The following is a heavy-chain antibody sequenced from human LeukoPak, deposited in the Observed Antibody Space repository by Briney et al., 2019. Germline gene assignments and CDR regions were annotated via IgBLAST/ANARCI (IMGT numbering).Heavy chain of an antibody. D-gene: IGHD3-10*01. CDR1: GGSFSGYY. CDR3: ARHLKRNYYGSGSYYNNWFDP. J-gene: IGHJ5*02. CDR2: INHSGST. Sequence: SETLSLTCAVYGGSFSGYYWSWIRQPSGKGLEWIGEINHSGSTNYNPSLKSRVTISVDTSKNQFSLKLSSVTAADTAVYYCARHLKRNYYGSGSYYNNWFDPWGQGTLVTVSS. V-gene: IGHV4-34*01.